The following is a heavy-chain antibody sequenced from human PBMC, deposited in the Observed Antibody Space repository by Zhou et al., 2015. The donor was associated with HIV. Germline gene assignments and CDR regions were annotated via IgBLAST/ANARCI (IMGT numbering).Heavy chain of an antibody. CDR1: GGTFSSYA. D-gene: IGHD6-13*01. J-gene: IGHJ4*02. Sequence: QVQLVQSGAEVKKPGSSVKVSCKASGGTFSSYAISWVRQAPGQGLEWMGGIIPIFGTANYAQKFQGRVTITADESTSTAYMELSSLRSEDTAVYYCARDAILSIAAAGKVEGNFDYWGQGTLVTVSS. V-gene: IGHV1-69*12. CDR2: IIPIFGTA. CDR3: ARDAILSIAAAGKVEGNFDY.